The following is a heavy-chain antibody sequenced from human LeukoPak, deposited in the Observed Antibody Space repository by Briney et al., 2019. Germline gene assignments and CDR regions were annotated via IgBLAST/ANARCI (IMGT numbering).Heavy chain of an antibody. D-gene: IGHD1-1*01. Sequence: SETLSLTCTVSGGSITNSYWNWIRQSPGKGLEWIGYSNYSGRTNYNPSLKSRVTISVDTSKNQFSLKLSSVTAADTAVYFCARDPLSTNDFDIWGQGTMVTVSS. CDR2: SNYSGRT. J-gene: IGHJ3*02. CDR3: ARDPLSTNDFDI. V-gene: IGHV4-59*01. CDR1: GGSITNSY.